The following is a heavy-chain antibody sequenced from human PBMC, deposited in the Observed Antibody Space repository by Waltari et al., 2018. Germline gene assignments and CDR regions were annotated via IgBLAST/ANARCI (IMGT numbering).Heavy chain of an antibody. CDR2: IYYSGST. J-gene: IGHJ4*02. CDR3: ARVMGLRLGELSLYPYYFDY. V-gene: IGHV4-59*01. CDR1: GGSISSYY. Sequence: QVQLQESGPGLVKPSETLSLTCTVSGGSISSYYWSWIRQPPGKGLEWIGYIYYSGSTNYNPSRKSRVTISVDTSKNQFSLKLSSVTAADTAVYYCARVMGLRLGELSLYPYYFDYWGQGTLVTVSS. D-gene: IGHD3-16*02.